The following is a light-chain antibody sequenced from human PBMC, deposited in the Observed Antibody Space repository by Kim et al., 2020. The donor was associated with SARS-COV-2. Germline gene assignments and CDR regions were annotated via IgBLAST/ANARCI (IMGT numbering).Light chain of an antibody. J-gene: IGKJ4*01. CDR2: DAS. V-gene: IGKV1D-13*01. CDR3: QQFHDYPLT. Sequence: ASVGGRVTITCRASQGISSALAWYQQKPGKTPNLLIYDASNLETGVPSRFSGSGSGTYFTLTISSLQPEDFATYFCQQFHDYPLTFGGGTKVDIK. CDR1: QGISSA.